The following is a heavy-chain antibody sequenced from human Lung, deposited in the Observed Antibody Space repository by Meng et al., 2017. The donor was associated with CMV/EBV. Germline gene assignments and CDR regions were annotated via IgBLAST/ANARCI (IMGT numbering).Heavy chain of an antibody. D-gene: IGHD6-6*01. V-gene: IGHV3-30*02. CDR3: ANPGLYSSSSGNFDY. CDR1: GFTFSDYA. J-gene: IGHJ4*02. CDR2: VLYDGSNK. Sequence: QVQLVESGGGVVQPGGSMRLSCAASGFTFSDYAMHWVRQAPGKGLEWVAFVLYDGSNKYYADSVKGRFTISRDNSKNTLYLQMNSLRAEDTAVYYCANPGLYSSSSGNFDYWGQGTLVTVSS.